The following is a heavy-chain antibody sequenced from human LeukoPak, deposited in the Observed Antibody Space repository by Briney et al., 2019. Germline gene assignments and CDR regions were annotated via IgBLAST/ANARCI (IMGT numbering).Heavy chain of an antibody. V-gene: IGHV1-2*02. D-gene: IGHD5-18*01. Sequence: GASVKVSCKASGYTFTGYYMHWVRQAPGQGLEWMGWINPNSGGTNYAQKFQGRVTMTRDTSISTAYMELSSLRSEDTAVYYCATRDTAMVSSFDYWGQGTLVTVSS. CDR3: ATRDTAMVSSFDY. J-gene: IGHJ4*02. CDR2: INPNSGGT. CDR1: GYTFTGYY.